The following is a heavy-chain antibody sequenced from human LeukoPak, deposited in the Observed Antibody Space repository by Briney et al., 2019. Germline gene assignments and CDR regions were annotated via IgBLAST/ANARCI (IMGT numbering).Heavy chain of an antibody. D-gene: IGHD5-24*01. CDR3: VARDGGYGDY. V-gene: IGHV3-7*03. CDR2: IKQDGSEK. Sequence: GGSLRLSCVASGSFSDHYMDWVRQAPGKGLEWVATIKQDGSEKYYVGSVKGRFTISRDNAKNSLYLQMNNLRAEDTAVYYCVARDGGYGDYWGQGTLVTVSS. CDR1: GSFSDHY. J-gene: IGHJ4*02.